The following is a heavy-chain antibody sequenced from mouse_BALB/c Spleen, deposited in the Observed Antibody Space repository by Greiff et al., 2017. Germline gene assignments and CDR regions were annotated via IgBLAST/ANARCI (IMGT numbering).Heavy chain of an antibody. CDR1: GYSITSDYA. Sequence: EVHLVESGPGLVKPSQSLSLTCTVTGYSITSDYAWNWIRQFPGNKLEWMGYISYSGSTSYNPSLKSRISITRDTSKNQFFLQLNSVTTEDTATYYCARGGEMDYWGQGTSVTVSS. CDR2: ISYSGST. V-gene: IGHV3-2*02. CDR3: ARGGEMDY. J-gene: IGHJ4*01.